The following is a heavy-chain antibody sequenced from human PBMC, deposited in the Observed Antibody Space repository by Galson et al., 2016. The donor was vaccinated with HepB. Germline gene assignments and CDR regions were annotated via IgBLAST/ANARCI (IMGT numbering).Heavy chain of an antibody. J-gene: IGHJ4*02. D-gene: IGHD3-22*01. CDR2: INGGNGNT. V-gene: IGHV1-3*01. CDR1: GYIFSSYV. Sequence: SVKVSCKASGYIFSSYVTHWVRQAPGHSLEWMGWINGGNGNTMYSPKLQGRITITRDTFATTAHLELSSLRLEDTALYYCARVEEPIAYFDDGSRDLDNWGQGTQVTVSS. CDR3: ARVEEPIAYFDDGSRDLDN.